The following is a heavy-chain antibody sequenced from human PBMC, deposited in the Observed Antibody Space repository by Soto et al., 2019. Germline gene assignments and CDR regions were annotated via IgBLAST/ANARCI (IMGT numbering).Heavy chain of an antibody. J-gene: IGHJ6*02. CDR3: ARPVRGSPEDV. Sequence: EVQLVESGGGLVQPGGSLRLSCEASGFTFSAYWMGWVRRAPGTGLQWVATIKTDGSEKYYVDSVTGRFTISRDNDKNSLYLQLNTLRAEDTGVYYCARPVRGSPEDVWGQGTTVTVSS. D-gene: IGHD3-16*01. CDR2: IKTDGSEK. V-gene: IGHV3-7*05. CDR1: GFTFSAYW.